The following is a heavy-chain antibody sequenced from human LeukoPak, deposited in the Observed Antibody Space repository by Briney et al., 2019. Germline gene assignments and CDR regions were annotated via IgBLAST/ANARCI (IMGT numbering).Heavy chain of an antibody. CDR1: GSTFSSYA. J-gene: IGHJ4*02. CDR2: ISGSGGST. D-gene: IGHD6-13*01. V-gene: IGHV3-23*01. Sequence: PGGSLRLSCAASGSTFSSYAMSWVRQAPGKGLEWVSAISGSGGSTYYADSVKGRFTISRDNSKNTLYLQMNSLRAEDTAVYYCAKDPSTYSSSWYYFDYWGQGTLVTVSS. CDR3: AKDPSTYSSSWYYFDY.